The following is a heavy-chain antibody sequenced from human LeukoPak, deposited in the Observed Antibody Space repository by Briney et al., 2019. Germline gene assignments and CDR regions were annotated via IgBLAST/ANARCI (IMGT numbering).Heavy chain of an antibody. CDR3: ARSSITIFGVAIALFDY. CDR2: IIPIFGTA. CDR1: GGTFTSYA. Sequence: SVKVSCKASGGTFTSYAISWVRQAPGQGLEWMGGIIPIFGTANYAQKFLGRVTITADESTSTAYMELSSLRSEDTAVYYCARSSITIFGVAIALFDYWGQGTLVTVSS. V-gene: IGHV1-69*13. D-gene: IGHD3-3*01. J-gene: IGHJ4*02.